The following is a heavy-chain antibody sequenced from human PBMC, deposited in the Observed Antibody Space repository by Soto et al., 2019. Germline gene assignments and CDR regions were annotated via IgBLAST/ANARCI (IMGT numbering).Heavy chain of an antibody. Sequence: QVQLVQSGAEVKKPGDSVKVSCKASGYTFRTYGISWVRQAPGQGLEWMGWINGHSGNTNYAQKFQGRVTVTTDTSTSTAYMELRSLGSDDTAVYYCVRDFAYIIDYWGQGTLVTVSS. CDR3: VRDFAYIIDY. V-gene: IGHV1-18*01. D-gene: IGHD4-4*01. CDR2: INGHSGNT. CDR1: GYTFRTYG. J-gene: IGHJ4*02.